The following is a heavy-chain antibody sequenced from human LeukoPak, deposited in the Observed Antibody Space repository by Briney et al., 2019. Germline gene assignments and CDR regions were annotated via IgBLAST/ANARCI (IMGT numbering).Heavy chain of an antibody. J-gene: IGHJ3*02. CDR1: GGSISSYY. V-gene: IGHV4-4*07. D-gene: IGHD3-10*01. Sequence: PSETLSLTCTVSGGSISSYYWSWIRQPAGKGLEWIGRIYTSGSTNYNPSLKSRVTMSVDTSKNQFSLKLSSVTAADTAVYYCARDRITMVRGVMDDAFDIWGQGTMVTVSS. CDR2: IYTSGST. CDR3: ARDRITMVRGVMDDAFDI.